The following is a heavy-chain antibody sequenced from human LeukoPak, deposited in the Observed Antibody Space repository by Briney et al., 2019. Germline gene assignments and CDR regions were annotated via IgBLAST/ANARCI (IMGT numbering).Heavy chain of an antibody. Sequence: AGGSLRLSCAASGFTFSTFAMIWVCQPPGKGLEWVSSIFPSGGEIHYADSVKGRFTISRDNSKSTLSLQMNSLRAEDTAIYYCATYRQVQVPFECWGQGTLVTVSS. CDR2: IFPSGGEI. D-gene: IGHD5-18*01. J-gene: IGHJ4*02. V-gene: IGHV3-23*01. CDR1: GFTFSTFA. CDR3: ATYRQVQVPFEC.